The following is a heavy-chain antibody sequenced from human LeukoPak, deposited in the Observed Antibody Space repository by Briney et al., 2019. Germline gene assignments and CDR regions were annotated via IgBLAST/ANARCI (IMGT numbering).Heavy chain of an antibody. Sequence: GASVKVSCKASGYTFTSYGIGWVRQAPGQGLEWMGWISAYNGNTNYAQKLQGRVTMTTDTSTSTAYMELRSLRSDDTAVYYCALSRAPDDAFDIWGQGTMVTVSS. J-gene: IGHJ3*02. CDR3: ALSRAPDDAFDI. CDR1: GYTFTSYG. V-gene: IGHV1-18*01. CDR2: ISAYNGNT.